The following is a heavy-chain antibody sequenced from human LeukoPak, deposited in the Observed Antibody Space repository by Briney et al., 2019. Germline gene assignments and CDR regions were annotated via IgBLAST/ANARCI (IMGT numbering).Heavy chain of an antibody. D-gene: IGHD2-2*01. CDR2: INPNSGGT. J-gene: IGHJ4*02. Sequence: ASVKVSCKASGYTFTGYYMHWVRQAPGQGLEWVGWINPNSGGTNYAQKFQGRVTMTRDTSISTAHMEVSRLRSDDTAVYYCARANFLYCSSTSCLFDYWGQGTLVNVSS. CDR3: ARANFLYCSSTSCLFDY. CDR1: GYTFTGYY. V-gene: IGHV1-2*02.